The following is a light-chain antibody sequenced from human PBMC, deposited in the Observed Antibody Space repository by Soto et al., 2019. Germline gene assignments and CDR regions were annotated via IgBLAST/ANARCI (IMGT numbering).Light chain of an antibody. Sequence: EIVLTQSPATLSLSPGARATLSCRASQSVSSYLAWYQQKPGQSPRLLISDASNRATGIPARFSGSGSGTDFTLTSSILEPEDFAVYYWQQYGVSPSTFGRGTRLEIK. CDR1: QSVSSY. V-gene: IGKV3-11*01. CDR3: QQYGVSPST. CDR2: DAS. J-gene: IGKJ5*01.